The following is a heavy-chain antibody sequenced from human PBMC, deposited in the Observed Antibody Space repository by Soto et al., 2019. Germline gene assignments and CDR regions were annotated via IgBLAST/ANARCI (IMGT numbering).Heavy chain of an antibody. D-gene: IGHD2-15*01. CDR2: IYYSGST. CDR3: ARALVVAASYAFDI. CDR1: NDSISSSTSY. J-gene: IGHJ3*02. V-gene: IGHV4-39*02. Sequence: QLQLQESGPGLVKPSETLSLTCTVSNDSISSSTSYWGWIRQPPGKGLDWIGIIYYSGSTYYSPSLKRRVSISADTSKNQFSLMLSSVTAADTAVYYCARALVVAASYAFDIWGPGTMVTVSS.